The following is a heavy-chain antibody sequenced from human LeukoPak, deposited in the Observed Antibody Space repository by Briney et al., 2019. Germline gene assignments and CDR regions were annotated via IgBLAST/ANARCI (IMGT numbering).Heavy chain of an antibody. Sequence: SETLSLTCAVYGGSFSGYYWSWIRQPSGKGLEWIGEINHSGSTNYNPSLKSRVTISVDTSKNQFSLKLSSVTAADTAVYYCARSSRARAFDIWGQGTMVTVSS. CDR3: ARSSRARAFDI. V-gene: IGHV4-34*01. J-gene: IGHJ3*02. CDR2: INHSGST. CDR1: GGSFSGYY. D-gene: IGHD2-2*01.